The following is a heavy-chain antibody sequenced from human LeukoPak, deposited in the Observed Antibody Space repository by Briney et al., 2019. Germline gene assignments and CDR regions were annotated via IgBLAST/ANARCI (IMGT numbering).Heavy chain of an antibody. CDR2: IYYSGST. CDR3: ASTDYGYGNY. J-gene: IGHJ4*02. Sequence: IPSETLSLTCAVSGGSISSGGYYWSWLRQHPGKGLEWIGYIYYSGSTYYNPSLKSRVTISVDTSKNQFSLKLSSVTAADTAVYYCASTDYGYGNYWGQGTLVTVSS. V-gene: IGHV4-31*11. CDR1: GGSISSGGYY. D-gene: IGHD3-10*01.